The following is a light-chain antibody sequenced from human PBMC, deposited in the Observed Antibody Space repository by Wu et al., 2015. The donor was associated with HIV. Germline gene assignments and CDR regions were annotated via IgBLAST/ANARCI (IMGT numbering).Light chain of an antibody. V-gene: IGKV1-5*03. J-gene: IGKJ1*01. CDR3: QQYDHYSWT. CDR1: QSISSW. CDR2: KAS. Sequence: DIQMTQSPSTLSASVGDRVTITCRASQSISSWLAWYQQKPGKAPKLLIYKASSLESGVPSRFSGSGSGTEFTLTIASLQPDDFATYYCQQYDHYSWTFGQGTKVEIK.